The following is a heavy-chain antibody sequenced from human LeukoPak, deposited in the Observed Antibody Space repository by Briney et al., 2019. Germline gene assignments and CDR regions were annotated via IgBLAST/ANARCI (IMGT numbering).Heavy chain of an antibody. V-gene: IGHV3-9*01. D-gene: IGHD3-10*01. CDR2: ISWNSGSI. CDR3: AKDRTYYYGSGSPSAFDY. CDR1: GFTFDDYA. J-gene: IGHJ4*02. Sequence: ARSLRLSCAASGFTFDDYAMHWVRQAPGGGLEWVSGISWNSGSIGYADSVKGRFTISRDNAKNSLYLQMNSLRAEDTALYYCAKDRTYYYGSGSPSAFDYWGQGTLVTVSS.